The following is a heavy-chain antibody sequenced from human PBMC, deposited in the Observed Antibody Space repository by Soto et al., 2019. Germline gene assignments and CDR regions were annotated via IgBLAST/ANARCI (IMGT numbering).Heavy chain of an antibody. J-gene: IGHJ6*02. CDR1: GFTFSDSY. Sequence: GGSLRLSCAASGFTFSDSYMSWIRQAPGKGLEWVSYISSSSSYTNYADSVKGRFTISRDNAKTSLYLQMNSLRAEDTAVYYCARVTAFYYYYGMDVWGQGTTVTVSS. CDR2: ISSSSSYT. V-gene: IGHV3-11*06. D-gene: IGHD3-16*01. CDR3: ARVTAFYYYYGMDV.